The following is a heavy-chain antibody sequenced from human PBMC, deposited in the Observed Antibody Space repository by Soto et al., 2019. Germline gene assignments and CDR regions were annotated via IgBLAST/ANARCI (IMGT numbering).Heavy chain of an antibody. J-gene: IGHJ5*02. D-gene: IGHD3-3*01. V-gene: IGHV4-31*03. Sequence: QVQLQESGPGLVKPSQTLSLTCTVSGGSISSGGYYWSWIRQHPGKGLEWIGYIYYSGSTYYNPSLKGRVTISVDTSKNQFSLKLSSVTAADTAVYYCARTYYDFWCGQWNWFDPWGQGTLVTVSS. CDR3: ARTYYDFWCGQWNWFDP. CDR2: IYYSGST. CDR1: GGSISSGGYY.